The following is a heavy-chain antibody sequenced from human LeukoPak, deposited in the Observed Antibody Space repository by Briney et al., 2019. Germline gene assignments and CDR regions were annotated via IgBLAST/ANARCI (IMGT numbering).Heavy chain of an antibody. Sequence: GGSQRLSCAASGSNFSSHWMTWVRQAPGKGLEWLANIKQDGSEKYYVDSVKGRFTISRDNTKSSLILQMNGLRADDTALYYCARGGQLGSLDYWGQGTLVTVSS. CDR3: ARGGQLGSLDY. CDR2: IKQDGSEK. D-gene: IGHD6-13*01. CDR1: GSNFSSHW. J-gene: IGHJ4*02. V-gene: IGHV3-7*01.